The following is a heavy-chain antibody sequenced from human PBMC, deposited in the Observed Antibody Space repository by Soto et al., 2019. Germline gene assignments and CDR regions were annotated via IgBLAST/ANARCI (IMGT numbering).Heavy chain of an antibody. V-gene: IGHV3-30-3*01. CDR1: GFTFSSYA. Sequence: GGSLRLSCAASGFTFSSYAMHWVRQAPGKGLEWVAVISYDGSNKYYADSVKGRFTISRDNSKNTLYLQMNSLRAEDTAVYYCAGERVILAMATFFGRKRPPPREYGMDVWGQGTTVTVSS. CDR2: ISYDGSNK. CDR3: AGERVILAMATFFGRKRPPPREYGMDV. D-gene: IGHD3-3*01. J-gene: IGHJ6*02.